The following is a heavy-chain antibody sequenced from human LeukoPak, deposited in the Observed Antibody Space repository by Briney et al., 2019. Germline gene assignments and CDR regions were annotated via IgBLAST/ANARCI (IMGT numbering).Heavy chain of an antibody. D-gene: IGHD6-19*01. Sequence: ASVTVSCKASGYTFTSCDINWVRQAPGQGLAWMGWMNANSGDTGYGQSFQGRITMTRDISIGTAYMELSNLTSEDTAIYYCTRGSSGRRDNWGQGTLVTVSA. V-gene: IGHV1-8*01. CDR2: MNANSGDT. J-gene: IGHJ4*02. CDR3: TRGSSGRRDN. CDR1: GYTFTSCD.